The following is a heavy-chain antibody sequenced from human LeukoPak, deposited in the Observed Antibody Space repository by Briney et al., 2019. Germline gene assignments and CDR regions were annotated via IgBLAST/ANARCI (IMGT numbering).Heavy chain of an antibody. D-gene: IGHD5-12*01. V-gene: IGHV1-2*02. Sequence: ASVKVSCKASGYTFTGYYMHWVRQAPGQGLELMGWINPNSGGTNYAQKFQGRVTMTRDTSISTAYMELSRLRSDDTAVYYCARTDIVATSWFDPWGQGTLVTVSS. CDR3: ARTDIVATSWFDP. J-gene: IGHJ5*02. CDR1: GYTFTGYY. CDR2: INPNSGGT.